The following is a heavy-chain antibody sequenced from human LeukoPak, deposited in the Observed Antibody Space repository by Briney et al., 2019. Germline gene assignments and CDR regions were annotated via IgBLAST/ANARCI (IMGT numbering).Heavy chain of an antibody. CDR1: GYIFNTYG. CDR2: IRGNNDNT. J-gene: IGHJ4*02. D-gene: IGHD5-12*01. Sequence: ASVKVSCKTSGYIFNTYGISWERQAPGQGLEWMAWIRGNNDNTKYAQKFQGRVTLTTDTSTSTAYMELRGLTSDDMAVYYCVRDSAYSPDYWGQGTLVTVSP. V-gene: IGHV1-18*03. CDR3: VRDSAYSPDY.